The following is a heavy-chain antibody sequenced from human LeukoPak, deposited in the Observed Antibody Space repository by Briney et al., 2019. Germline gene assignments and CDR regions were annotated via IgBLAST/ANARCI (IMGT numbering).Heavy chain of an antibody. Sequence: GGSLRLSCAASGFTFSSYGMHWVRQAPGKGLEWVAFIRYDGSNKYYADSVKGRFTISRDNSKNTLYLQVNSLRAEDTAVYYCAKRKLVYGDSHAFDIWGQGTMVTVSS. V-gene: IGHV3-30*02. CDR2: IRYDGSNK. J-gene: IGHJ3*02. D-gene: IGHD4-17*01. CDR1: GFTFSSYG. CDR3: AKRKLVYGDSHAFDI.